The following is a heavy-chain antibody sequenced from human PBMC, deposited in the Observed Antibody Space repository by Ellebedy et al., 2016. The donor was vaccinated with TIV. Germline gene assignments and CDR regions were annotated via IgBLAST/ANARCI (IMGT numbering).Heavy chain of an antibody. D-gene: IGHD4/OR15-4a*01. J-gene: IGHJ6*02. CDR1: GFTMSENW. Sequence: GGSLRLSXAASGFTMSENWLSWVRQAPGKGLEWVANINKDGSEEFYAVSVMGRFTISRDNAKQSLSLPMNSLRAEDTAVYYCARVDKDVTDYHYYGMDVWGQGTTVTVSS. CDR3: ARVDKDVTDYHYYGMDV. CDR2: INKDGSEE. V-gene: IGHV3-7*01.